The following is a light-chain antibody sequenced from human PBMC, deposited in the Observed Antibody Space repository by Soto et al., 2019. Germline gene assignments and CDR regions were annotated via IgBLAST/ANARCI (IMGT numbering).Light chain of an antibody. CDR2: LNSDGSH. CDR1: SGHGNYA. Sequence: QPVLTQSPSASASLGASVTITCTLSSGHGNYAIAFHQQQSEKGPRHLMKLNSDGSHTKGDGFPDLFSGSSSGAERYHAITCLQSEDAADYFCQTGGSSIGVFGGGTQLTVL. V-gene: IGLV4-69*01. CDR3: QTGGSSIGV. J-gene: IGLJ3*02.